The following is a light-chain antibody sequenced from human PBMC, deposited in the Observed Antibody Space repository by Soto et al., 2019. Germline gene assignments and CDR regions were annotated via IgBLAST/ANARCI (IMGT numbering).Light chain of an antibody. Sequence: DIQMTQSPSSLSASVGYRVTITCRSSQHISSWLTWYQQKPGKAPKSLIYAASNLRSGVPSRFSGSGSATDFTLTINSLQPEDSGTYYCQQYTSYPLTFGGGTKADIK. J-gene: IGKJ4*01. CDR1: QHISSW. V-gene: IGKV1D-16*01. CDR2: AAS. CDR3: QQYTSYPLT.